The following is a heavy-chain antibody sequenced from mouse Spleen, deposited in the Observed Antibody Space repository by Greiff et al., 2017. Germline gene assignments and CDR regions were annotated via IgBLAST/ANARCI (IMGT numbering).Heavy chain of an antibody. Sequence: QVHVKQPGAELVKPGASVKLSCKASGYTFTSYWMHWVKQRPGQGLEWIGMIHPNSGSTNYNEKFKSKATLTVDKSSSTAYMQLSSLTSEDSAVYYCARSGYYVGDYWGQGTSVTVSS. D-gene: IGHD2-3*01. CDR2: IHPNSGST. J-gene: IGHJ4*01. V-gene: IGHV1-64*01. CDR3: ARSGYYVGDY. CDR1: GYTFTSYW.